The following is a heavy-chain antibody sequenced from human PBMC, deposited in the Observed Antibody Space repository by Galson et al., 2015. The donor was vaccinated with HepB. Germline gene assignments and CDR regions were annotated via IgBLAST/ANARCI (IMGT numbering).Heavy chain of an antibody. J-gene: IGHJ4*02. V-gene: IGHV3-23*01. CDR2: ITGSGGAT. D-gene: IGHD3/OR15-3a*01. Sequence: SLRLSCAASGFTFSSYAMSWVRQTPAKGLEWVSTITGSGGATYYADSVKGRFTISRDNSKNTLYLQMNSLRAEDRAEDTAVYYCARGEGDFWTVYYRFRVLDYWGLGTLVTVSS. CDR1: GFTFSSYA. CDR3: ARGEGDFWTVYYRFRVLDY.